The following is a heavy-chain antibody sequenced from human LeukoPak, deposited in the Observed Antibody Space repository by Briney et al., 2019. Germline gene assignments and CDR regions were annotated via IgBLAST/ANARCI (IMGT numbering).Heavy chain of an antibody. D-gene: IGHD6-13*01. CDR3: ARDDSTSWYKD. J-gene: IGHJ4*02. V-gene: IGHV3-7*01. Sequence: GGSLRLSCAASGFTFSSNWMSWVRQAPGKGLEWVANIKQDGSEKYYVDSVKGRFTISRDNAKNSLYLQMNSLRAEDTAVYYCARDDSTSWYKDWGQGTLVTVSS. CDR2: IKQDGSEK. CDR1: GFTFSSNW.